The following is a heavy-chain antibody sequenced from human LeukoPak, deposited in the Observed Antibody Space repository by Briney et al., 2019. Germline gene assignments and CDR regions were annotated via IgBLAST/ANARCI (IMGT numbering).Heavy chain of an antibody. D-gene: IGHD3-9*01. CDR3: AKDGVLRYFDWLSNHFDY. CDR1: GITFSNHV. V-gene: IGHV3-30*18. J-gene: IGHJ4*02. Sequence: GGSLRLSCEASGITFSNHVLHWVRQAPGKGLEWVAVISYDGSNKYYADSVKGRFTISRDNSKNTLYLQMNSLRAEDTAVYYCAKDGVLRYFDWLSNHFDYWGQGTLVTVSS. CDR2: ISYDGSNK.